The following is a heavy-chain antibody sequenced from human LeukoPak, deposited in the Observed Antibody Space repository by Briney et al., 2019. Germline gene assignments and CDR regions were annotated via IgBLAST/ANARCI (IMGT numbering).Heavy chain of an antibody. CDR1: GFTFSTYA. V-gene: IGHV3-20*04. D-gene: IGHD3-3*01. Sequence: GGSLRLSCEASGFTFSTYAMSWVRQAPRKGLEWVCGINANGGSTGYADSVKGRFTISRDNAKNSLYLQMNSLRAEDTAFYYCARGYDQDFYPWGQGTLVTVSS. CDR3: ARGYDQDFYP. J-gene: IGHJ5*02. CDR2: INANGGST.